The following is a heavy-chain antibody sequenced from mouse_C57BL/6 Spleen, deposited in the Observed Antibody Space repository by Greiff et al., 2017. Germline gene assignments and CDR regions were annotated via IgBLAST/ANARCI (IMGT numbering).Heavy chain of an antibody. D-gene: IGHD3-1*01. J-gene: IGHJ1*03. CDR3: ARSLGTGRYFDV. CDR1: GYAFSSYW. CDR2: IYPGDGDT. Sequence: QVQLQQSGAELVKPGASVKISCKASGYAFSSYWMNWVKQRPGKGLEWIGQIYPGDGDTNYNGKFKGKATLTADKSSSTAYMQLSSLTSEDSAVYFCARSLGTGRYFDVWGTGTTVTVSS. V-gene: IGHV1-80*01.